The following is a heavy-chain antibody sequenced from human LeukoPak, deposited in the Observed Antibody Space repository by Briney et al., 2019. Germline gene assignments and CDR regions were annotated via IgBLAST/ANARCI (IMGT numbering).Heavy chain of an antibody. CDR2: IYSGGST. J-gene: IGHJ3*02. D-gene: IGHD3-22*01. V-gene: IGHV3-53*01. CDR3: AREYYYDSSGHHAFDI. Sequence: PGGSLRLSCAASGFTVSSNYMSWVRQAPGKGLEWGSVIYSGGSTYYADSVKGRFTISRDNSKNTLYLQMNSLRAEDTAVYYCAREYYYDSSGHHAFDIWGQGTMVTVSS. CDR1: GFTVSSNY.